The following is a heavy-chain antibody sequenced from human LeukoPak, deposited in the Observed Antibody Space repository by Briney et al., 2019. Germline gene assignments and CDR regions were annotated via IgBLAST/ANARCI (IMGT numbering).Heavy chain of an antibody. CDR3: TRLTVGTTWGNYFDY. CDR1: GGSISSSTYY. V-gene: IGHV4-39*01. J-gene: IGHJ4*02. Sequence: SETLSLTCTVSGGSISSSTYYWAWVRQPPRKGLEWIGSINYSGNTYYKSSLKSRVTISVDTSKNQFSLKLTSVTAADTAVYYCTRLTVGTTWGNYFDYWGQGTVVTVSS. CDR2: INYSGNT. D-gene: IGHD1-26*01.